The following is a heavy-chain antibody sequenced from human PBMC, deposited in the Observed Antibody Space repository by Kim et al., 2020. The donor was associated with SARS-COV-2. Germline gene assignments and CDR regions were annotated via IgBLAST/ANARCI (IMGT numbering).Heavy chain of an antibody. D-gene: IGHD6-19*01. J-gene: IGHJ3*02. CDR1: GFTFSSYG. CDR3: ARAFRRGWPADAFDI. CDR2: ISYDGSNK. V-gene: IGHV3-33*05. Sequence: GGSLRLSCAASGFTFSSYGMHWVRQAPGKGLEWVAVISYDGSNKYYADSVKGRFTISRDNSKNTLYLQMNSLRAEDTAVYYCARAFRRGWPADAFDIWGQGTMVTVSS.